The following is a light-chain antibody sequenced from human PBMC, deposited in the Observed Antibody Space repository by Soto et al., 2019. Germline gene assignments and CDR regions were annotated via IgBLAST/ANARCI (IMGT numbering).Light chain of an antibody. CDR2: DAS. J-gene: IGKJ2*01. CDR1: QSVSSY. V-gene: IGKV3-11*01. Sequence: EIVLTQSPATLSLSPGDRATLSCRASQSVSSYLAWYQQKPGQAPRLLIYDASNRATGIPARFRGSGSGPDVTLNISSLEAEDFAVYYCQQRSNWPPLSTFGEGNKLEIK. CDR3: QQRSNWPPLST.